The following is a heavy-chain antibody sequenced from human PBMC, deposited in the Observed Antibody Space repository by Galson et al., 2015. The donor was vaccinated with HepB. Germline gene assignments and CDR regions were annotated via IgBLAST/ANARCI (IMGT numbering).Heavy chain of an antibody. CDR2: INTGNGNI. J-gene: IGHJ5*02. CDR1: GYTFTNYA. D-gene: IGHD2-2*01. CDR3: ARERPAINNWFDP. V-gene: IGHV1-3*04. Sequence: SVKVSCKASGYTFTNYAMHWVRQAPGQRLEWMGWINTGNGNIKYSQKFQGRVTITRDTSASTDYMELSSLRSEDTAVYYCARERPAINNWFDPWGQGTLVTVSS.